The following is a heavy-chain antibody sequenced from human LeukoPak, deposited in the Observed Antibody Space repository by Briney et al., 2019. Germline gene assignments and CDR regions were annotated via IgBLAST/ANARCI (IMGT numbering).Heavy chain of an antibody. CDR2: ISYDGSNK. CDR1: GFTFSSYG. J-gene: IGHJ4*02. V-gene: IGHV3-30*18. Sequence: GGSLRLSCAASGFTFSSYGMHWVRQAPGKGLEWAGGISYDGSNKYYADSVKGRFTISRDNSTNTLYLQMNSLRAEATAVYYCAKVVDFWSGYGYFDYWGQGTLVTVSS. D-gene: IGHD3-3*01. CDR3: AKVVDFWSGYGYFDY.